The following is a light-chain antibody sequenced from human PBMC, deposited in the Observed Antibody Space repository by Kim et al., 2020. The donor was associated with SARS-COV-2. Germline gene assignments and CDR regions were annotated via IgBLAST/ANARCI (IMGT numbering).Light chain of an antibody. CDR1: QSVSSN. V-gene: IGKV3-15*01. CDR2: GAS. CDR3: QQYNNWPPLT. J-gene: IGKJ4*01. Sequence: EIVMTQSPATLSVSPGERATLSCRASQSVSSNLAWYQQKPGQALRLLIYGASTRATGIPARFSGSGSGTEFTLTISSLQSEDFAVYYCQQYNNWPPLTFGGVTKVDIK.